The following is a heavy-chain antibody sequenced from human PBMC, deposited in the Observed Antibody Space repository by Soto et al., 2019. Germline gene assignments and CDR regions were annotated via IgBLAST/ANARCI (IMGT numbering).Heavy chain of an antibody. J-gene: IGHJ4*02. D-gene: IGHD6-19*01. V-gene: IGHV4-34*01. CDR2: INHSGST. Sequence: PSETLSLTCAVYGGSFSGYYWSWIRQPPGKGLEWIGEINHSGSTNYNPSLKSRVTISVDTSKNQFSLKLSSVTAADTAVYYCARGSRAVAKLDYWGQGTLVTVSS. CDR1: GGSFSGYY. CDR3: ARGSRAVAKLDY.